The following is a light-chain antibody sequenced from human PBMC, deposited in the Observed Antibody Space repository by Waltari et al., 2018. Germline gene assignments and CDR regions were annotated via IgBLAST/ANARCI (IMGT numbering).Light chain of an antibody. CDR1: QRISRY. CDR3: QHHFRLPAT. J-gene: IGKJ1*01. V-gene: IGKV3-20*01. Sequence: IMLTQSPGPLSLSPGERATLSCRASQRISRYLAWYQQQPGQAPRLLIYGASTRATGIPDRFSGSGSGTDFSLTISGLVPEDSAVYYCQHHFRLPATFGQGTKVEIK. CDR2: GAS.